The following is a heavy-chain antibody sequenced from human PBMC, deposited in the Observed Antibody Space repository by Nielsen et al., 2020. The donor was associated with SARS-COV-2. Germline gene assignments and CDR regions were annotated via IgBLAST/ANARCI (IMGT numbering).Heavy chain of an antibody. CDR3: AKSPDYYYDSSGYYPPYWYFDL. J-gene: IGHJ2*01. D-gene: IGHD3-22*01. V-gene: IGHV3-30*18. CDR2: ISYDGSNK. CDR1: GFIFRSYG. Sequence: GESLKISCAASGFIFRSYGMHWVRQAPGKGLEWVAVISYDGSNKYYADSVKGRFTISRDNSKNTLYLQMNSLRAEDTAVYYCAKSPDYYYDSSGYYPPYWYFDLWGRGTLVTVSS.